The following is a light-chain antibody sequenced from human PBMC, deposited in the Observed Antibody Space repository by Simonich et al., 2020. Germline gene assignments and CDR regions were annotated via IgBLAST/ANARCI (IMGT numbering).Light chain of an antibody. V-gene: IGLV6-57*03. CDR2: EDH. J-gene: IGLJ3*02. CDR1: SGSIASNY. Sequence: NFMLTQPHSVSESPGKTVTISCTRSSGSIASNYVQWYQQRPGSAPTTVIYEDHQRPSGGTARFSGSIDSSSNTASLTISGLKTEDEADYYCQSYDSSSWVFGVGTKLTVL. CDR3: QSYDSSSWV.